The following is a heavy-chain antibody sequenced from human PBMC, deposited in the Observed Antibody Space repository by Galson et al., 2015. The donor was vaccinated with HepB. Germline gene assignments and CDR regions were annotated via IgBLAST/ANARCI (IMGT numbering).Heavy chain of an antibody. V-gene: IGHV1-18*01. D-gene: IGHD2-15*01. CDR1: GYSFSSYS. CDR2: ISAYNGNT. Sequence: SVKVSCKVSGYSFSSYSITRVRQAPGQGLEWMGWISAYNGNTNYAQQLQGRVTMTTDTSTSTAYMELRSLRSGDTAVYYCARGAPGVGVDATQNNWLDPWGQGTLVIVSS. J-gene: IGHJ5*02. CDR3: ARGAPGVGVDATQNNWLDP.